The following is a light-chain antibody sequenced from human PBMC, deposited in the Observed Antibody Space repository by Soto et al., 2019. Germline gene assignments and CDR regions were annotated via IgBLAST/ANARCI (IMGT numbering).Light chain of an antibody. V-gene: IGKV3-20*01. Sequence: ERGLTQSLGTLSLSQRERGTLSCRASQTVSSNFLAWYQQKPGQAPRLLIFDASTRATGIPDRFTGSGSGTDFTLTISRLEPEDFAVYYCQFYGDPSKTFGQGTKVDIK. CDR3: QFYGDPSKT. CDR2: DAS. J-gene: IGKJ1*01. CDR1: QTVSSNF.